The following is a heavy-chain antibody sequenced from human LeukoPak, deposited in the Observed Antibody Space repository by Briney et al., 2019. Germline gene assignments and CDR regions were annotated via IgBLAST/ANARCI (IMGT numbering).Heavy chain of an antibody. J-gene: IGHJ4*02. CDR2: INAGNGNT. V-gene: IGHV1-3*01. D-gene: IGHD6-19*01. CDR1: GYTFISYA. CDR3: AREIAMAGKTFDN. Sequence: ASVKVSCKASGYTFISYAMHWVRQAPGQRLEWMGWINAGNGNTKYSQKFQGRVTVTRDTSASTFYMELSSLRSEDTAVYYCAREIAMAGKTFDNWGQGTLVTVSS.